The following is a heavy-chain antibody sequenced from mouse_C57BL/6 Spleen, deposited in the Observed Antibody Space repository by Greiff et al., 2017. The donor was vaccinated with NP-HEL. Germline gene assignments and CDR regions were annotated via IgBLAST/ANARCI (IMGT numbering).Heavy chain of an antibody. CDR3: ARGYYGSGNFDY. V-gene: IGHV1-61*01. Sequence: QVQLKQPGAELVRPGSSVKLSCKASGYTFTSYWMDWVKQRPGQGLEWIGNIYPSDSETHYNQKFKDKATLTVDKSSSTAYMQLSSLTSEDSAVYYCARGYYGSGNFDYWVQGTTLTVSS. CDR1: GYTFTSYW. J-gene: IGHJ2*01. D-gene: IGHD1-1*01. CDR2: IYPSDSET.